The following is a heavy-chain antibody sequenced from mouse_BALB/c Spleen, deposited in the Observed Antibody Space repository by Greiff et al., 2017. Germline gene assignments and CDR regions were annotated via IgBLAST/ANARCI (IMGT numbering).Heavy chain of an antibody. CDR2: IYPGDGDT. Sequence: VQLQESGPELVKPGASVKISCKASGYAFSSSWMNWVKQRPGQGLEWIGRIYPGDGDTNYNGKFKGKATLTADKSSSTAYMQLSSLTSVDSAVYFCARSSPTVVATRYFDVWGAGTTVTVSS. CDR1: GYAFSSSW. V-gene: IGHV1-82*01. J-gene: IGHJ1*01. CDR3: ARSSPTVVATRYFDV. D-gene: IGHD1-1*01.